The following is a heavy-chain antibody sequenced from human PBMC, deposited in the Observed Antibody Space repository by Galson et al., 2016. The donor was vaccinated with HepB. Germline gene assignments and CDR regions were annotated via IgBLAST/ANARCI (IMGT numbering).Heavy chain of an antibody. V-gene: IGHV4-34*01. J-gene: IGHJ6*02. CDR3: ARGLRNDFWSGYYYGMDV. CDR2: INHSGST. D-gene: IGHD3-3*01. CDR1: GGSLRGYC. Sequence: SETLSLTCAVYGGSLRGYCWSWIRQPPGKGLEWIAEINHSGSTNYNPSLKSRVIISLDTSRNRFSLKLSSVTAADTAMYYCARGLRNDFWSGYYYGMDVWGQGTTVTVSS.